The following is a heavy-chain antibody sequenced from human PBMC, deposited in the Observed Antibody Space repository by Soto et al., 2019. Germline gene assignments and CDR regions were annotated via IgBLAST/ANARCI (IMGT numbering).Heavy chain of an antibody. CDR2: ISSSSSYI. CDR1: GFTFSSYS. Sequence: PGGSLRLSCAASGFTFSSYSMNWVRQAPGKGLEWVSSISSSSSYIYYADSVKGRFTISRDNAKNSLYLQMNSLRAEDTAVYYCARDASEMANWHYYYGMDVWGQGTTV. V-gene: IGHV3-21*01. D-gene: IGHD1-1*01. J-gene: IGHJ6*02. CDR3: ARDASEMANWHYYYGMDV.